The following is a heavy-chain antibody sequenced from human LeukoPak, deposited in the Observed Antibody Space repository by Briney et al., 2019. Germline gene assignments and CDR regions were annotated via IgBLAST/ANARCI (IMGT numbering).Heavy chain of an antibody. CDR2: ISSSSDYI. J-gene: IGHJ4*02. V-gene: IGHV3-21*01. Sequence: GGSLRPSCAASGFTFSSSTMNWVRRAPGKGLEWVSSISSSSDYIYYADSVKGRFTISRDNAKNSLYLQMNSLRAEDTAVYYCARGPDYYDSSGHPYWGQGTLVTVSS. D-gene: IGHD3-22*01. CDR1: GFTFSSST. CDR3: ARGPDYYDSSGHPY.